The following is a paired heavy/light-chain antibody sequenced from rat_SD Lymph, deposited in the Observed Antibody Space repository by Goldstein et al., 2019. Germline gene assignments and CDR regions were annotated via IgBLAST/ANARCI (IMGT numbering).Light chain of an antibody. V-gene: IGKV3S10*01. CDR2: GAS. Sequence: DTVLTQSPALAVSPGERVTISCRASESVSTRMHWYQQKPGQQPKLLIYGASNLESGVPARFSGSGSGTDFTLTIDPVEANDTATYFCQQSWNDPYTFGAGTKLELK. CDR3: QQSWNDPYT. J-gene: IGKJ2-3*01. CDR1: ESVSTR.
Heavy chain of an antibody. CDR3: ARGPAGPYWYFDF. D-gene: IGHD1-2*01. CDR1: GYTFTDYA. Sequence: QIQLVQSGPELKKPGESVKISCKASGYTFTDYAMHWVKQAPGKGLKWMGWINTYTGKPTYADDFKGRFVFSLEASASTANLQISNLKNEDTATYFCARGPAGPYWYFDFWGPGTMVTVSS. J-gene: IGHJ1*01. CDR2: INTYTGKP. V-gene: IGHV9-4*01.